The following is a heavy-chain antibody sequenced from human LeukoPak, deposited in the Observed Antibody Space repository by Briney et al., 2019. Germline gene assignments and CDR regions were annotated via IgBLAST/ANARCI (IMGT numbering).Heavy chain of an antibody. Sequence: GGSLRLSCVASGFTFSNYYMSWIRQAPGKGLEWVSYISSSGSTIYYADSVKGRFTISRDNAKNSLYLQMNSLRAEDTAVYYCARDQRIVGATTGIDYWGQGTLVTVSS. V-gene: IGHV3-11*01. CDR3: ARDQRIVGATTGIDY. CDR2: ISSSGSTI. D-gene: IGHD1-26*01. CDR1: GFTFSNYY. J-gene: IGHJ4*02.